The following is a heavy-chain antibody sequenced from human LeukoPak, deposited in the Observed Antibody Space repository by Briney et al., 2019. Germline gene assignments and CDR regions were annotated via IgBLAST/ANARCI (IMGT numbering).Heavy chain of an antibody. CDR3: VRQPDSGRYGFDH. CDR2: IGSGGYT. D-gene: IGHD6-19*01. J-gene: IGHJ4*02. Sequence: QPGGSLRLSCVVSGFTFKDYDIHWVRQTTGKGLEWVSAIGSGGYTYYADSMRGRFTISREDAETSLSLQMNNLRAEDTAVYYCVRQPDSGRYGFDHWGQGTLVTVSS. CDR1: GFTFKDYD. V-gene: IGHV3-13*01.